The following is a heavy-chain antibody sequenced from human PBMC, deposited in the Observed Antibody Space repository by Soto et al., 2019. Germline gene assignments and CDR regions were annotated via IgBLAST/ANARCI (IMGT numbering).Heavy chain of an antibody. CDR3: ARGSHYGMDG. J-gene: IGHJ6*02. CDR1: GFPFVSYW. Sequence: GVSLSLSCSSSGFPFVSYWMNWVRQAPGKGLVWVSRIDSDGSSTTYADSVKGRFTTSRDNAKNTLYLQMSSLRVEDTAVYYCARGSHYGMDGWGHGTTHT. V-gene: IGHV3-74*01. CDR2: IDSDGSST.